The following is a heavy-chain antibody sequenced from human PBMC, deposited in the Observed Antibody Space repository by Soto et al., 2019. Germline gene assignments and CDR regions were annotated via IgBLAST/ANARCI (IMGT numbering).Heavy chain of an antibody. CDR1: GASISGFY. CDR3: VRDGTKTLRDWFDP. V-gene: IGHV4-4*07. Sequence: PSETLSLTCTVSGASISGFYWSWIRKSAGRGLEWIGRIYATGTADYNPSLKSRVMMSVDTSKKQFSLKLRSVTAADTAVYYCVRDGTKTLRDWFDPWGQGISVTVSS. CDR2: IYATGTA. D-gene: IGHD1-1*01. J-gene: IGHJ5*02.